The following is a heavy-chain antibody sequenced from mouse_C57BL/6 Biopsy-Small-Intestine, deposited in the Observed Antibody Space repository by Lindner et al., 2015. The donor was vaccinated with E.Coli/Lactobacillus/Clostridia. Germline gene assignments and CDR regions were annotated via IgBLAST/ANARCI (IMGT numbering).Heavy chain of an antibody. D-gene: IGHD4-1*01. CDR1: GYSFTDYN. CDR3: AREELTGTGYFDY. CDR2: INPNYGTT. V-gene: IGHV1-39*01. Sequence: VQLQESGPELVKPGASVKISCKASGYSFTDYNMNWVKQSNGKSLEWIGVINPNYGTTSYNQKFKGKATLTVDTSSSTAYMELHSLTSEDSAVYFCAREELTGTGYFDYWGQGTTLTVSS. J-gene: IGHJ2*01.